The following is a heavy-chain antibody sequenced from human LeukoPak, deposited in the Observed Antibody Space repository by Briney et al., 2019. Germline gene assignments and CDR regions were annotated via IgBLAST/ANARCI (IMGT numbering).Heavy chain of an antibody. V-gene: IGHV1-46*01. Sequence: ASVKVSCKASGYTFTSYYMHWVRQAPGQGLEWMGIINPSGGSTSYAQKFQGRVTMTRDTSTSTVYMELSSLRSEDTAVYYCARAYYYDSSGYGTSFDYWGQGTLVTVSS. J-gene: IGHJ4*02. CDR3: ARAYYYDSSGYGTSFDY. CDR2: INPSGGST. D-gene: IGHD3-22*01. CDR1: GYTFTSYY.